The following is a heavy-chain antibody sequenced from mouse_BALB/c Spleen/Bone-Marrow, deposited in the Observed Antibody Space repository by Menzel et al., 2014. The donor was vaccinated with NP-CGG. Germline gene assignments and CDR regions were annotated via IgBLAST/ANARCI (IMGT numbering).Heavy chain of an antibody. V-gene: IGHV14-3*02. D-gene: IGHD1-1*01. CDR2: IDPANANT. CDR1: GFNIKDTY. J-gene: IGHJ4*01. Sequence: EVQLQQPGAELVKPGASVKLSCTASGFNIKDTYMHWVKQRPEQGLEWIGRIDPANANTKYDPKFQGKATITVDTSSNTAYLQLSSLTSEDTAVYYCALYYGDVMDYWGQGTSVTVSS. CDR3: ALYYGDVMDY.